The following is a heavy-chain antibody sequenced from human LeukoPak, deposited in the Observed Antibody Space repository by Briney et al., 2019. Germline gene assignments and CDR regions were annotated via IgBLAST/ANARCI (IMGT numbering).Heavy chain of an antibody. D-gene: IGHD4-17*01. CDR2: ISGSGGGT. CDR3: AKTGTTGYYYYGMDV. Sequence: GGSLRLSCAASGVTFSSYAMSWVRQAPGKGLEWVSAISGSGGGTYYADSVKGRVTLSRDNSKNTQYLQLNRLTAEETTVHYCAKTGTTGYYYYGMDVWGQGTTVTVSS. V-gene: IGHV3-23*01. CDR1: GVTFSSYA. J-gene: IGHJ6*02.